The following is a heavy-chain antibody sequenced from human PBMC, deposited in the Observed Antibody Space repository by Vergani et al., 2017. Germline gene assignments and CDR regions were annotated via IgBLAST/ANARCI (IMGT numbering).Heavy chain of an antibody. J-gene: IGHJ5*02. CDR3: ARHGDSSGWYAGNWFDP. D-gene: IGHD6-19*01. CDR1: GGSISSYY. CDR2: IYYSGST. Sequence: QVQLQESGPGLVKPSETLSLTCTVSGGSISSYYWSWIRQPPGKGLEWIGYIYYSGSTNYNPSLKSRVTISVDTSKNQFSLKLSSVTAADTAGYYCARHGDSSGWYAGNWFDPWGQGTLVTVSS. V-gene: IGHV4-59*08.